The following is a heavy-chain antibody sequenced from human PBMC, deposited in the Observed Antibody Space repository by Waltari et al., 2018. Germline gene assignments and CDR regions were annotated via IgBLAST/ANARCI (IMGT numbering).Heavy chain of an antibody. CDR2: ISYDGSNK. CDR3: ARGLPMVRGVTLNY. D-gene: IGHD3-10*01. CDR1: GFTFSSYA. Sequence: QVQLVESGGGVVQPGRSLRLSCAASGFTFSSYAMHWVRQAPGKGLEWVAVISYDGSNKNYADSVKGRFTISRDNSKNTLYLQMNSLRAEDTAVYYCARGLPMVRGVTLNYWGQGTLVTVSS. V-gene: IGHV3-30-3*01. J-gene: IGHJ4*02.